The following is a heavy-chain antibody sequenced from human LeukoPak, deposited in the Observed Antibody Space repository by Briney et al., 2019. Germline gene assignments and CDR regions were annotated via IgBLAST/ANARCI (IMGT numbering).Heavy chain of an antibody. J-gene: IGHJ4*02. Sequence: GGSLRLSCAASVFTFSSYSMNWVRQAPGKGLEWVSSISSSSSYIYYADSVKGRFTISRDNAKNSLYLQMNSLRAEDTAVYYCARGSFTLRDGDYETGDYWGQGTLVTVSS. CDR2: ISSSSSYI. CDR1: VFTFSSYS. V-gene: IGHV3-21*01. D-gene: IGHD4-17*01. CDR3: ARGSFTLRDGDYETGDY.